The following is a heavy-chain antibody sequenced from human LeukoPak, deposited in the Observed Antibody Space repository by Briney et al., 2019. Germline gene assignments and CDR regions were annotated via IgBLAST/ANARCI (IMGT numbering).Heavy chain of an antibody. CDR1: GGSISSGGDY. J-gene: IGHJ4*02. CDR3: ARDRFGLRYFDY. V-gene: IGHV4-31*03. Sequence: SETLSLTCTASGGSISSGGDYWTWIRQHPGKGLEWIGYISYSGSTYYNPSLESRVTLSVDTSKNQFSLKLSSVTAADAALYYCARDRFGLRYFDYWGQGTLVTVSS. CDR2: ISYSGST. D-gene: IGHD3/OR15-3a*01.